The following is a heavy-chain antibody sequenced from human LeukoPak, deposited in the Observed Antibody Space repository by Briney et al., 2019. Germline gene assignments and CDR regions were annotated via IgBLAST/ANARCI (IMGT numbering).Heavy chain of an antibody. CDR1: AFTFSIYS. Sequence: GGSLRLSCAASAFTFSIYSMNWVRQAPGKGLEWVSSISSSINYVYYADSVKGRFTISRDNAKNSLHLQMNSLRAEDTAVYYCARAGEIDYWGQGTLVTVSS. CDR3: ARAGEIDY. CDR2: ISSSINYV. D-gene: IGHD7-27*01. J-gene: IGHJ4*02. V-gene: IGHV3-21*01.